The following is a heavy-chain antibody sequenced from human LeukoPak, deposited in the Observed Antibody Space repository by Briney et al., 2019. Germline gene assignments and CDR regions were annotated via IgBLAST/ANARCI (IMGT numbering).Heavy chain of an antibody. D-gene: IGHD3-22*01. CDR1: AFTFTTYS. CDR2: ISSSSNTI. Sequence: GESLRLSCAASAFTFTTYSMNWVRQAPGKGLEWLSYISSSSNTIYYADSVKGRFTISRDNAKNSLYLQMNSLRAEDTAVYYCSSLIPYYYDSSTYSPGDYWGQGTLVTVSS. CDR3: SSLIPYYYDSSTYSPGDY. J-gene: IGHJ4*02. V-gene: IGHV3-48*01.